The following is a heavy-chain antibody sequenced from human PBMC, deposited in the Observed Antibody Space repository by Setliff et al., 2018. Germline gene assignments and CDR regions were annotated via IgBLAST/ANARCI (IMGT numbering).Heavy chain of an antibody. D-gene: IGHD6-6*01. J-gene: IGHJ6*03. CDR3: ARDLYSSSSGGFYYYYYYMDV. CDR2: INPNSGGT. V-gene: IGHV1-2*04. CDR1: GYTFTGYY. Sequence: ASVKVSCKASGYTFTGYYMHWVRQAPGQGLEWMGWINPNSGGTNYAQKFQGWVTMTRDTSISTAYMELSRLRSDDTAVYYCARDLYSSSSGGFYYYYYYMDVWGKGTTVTVSS.